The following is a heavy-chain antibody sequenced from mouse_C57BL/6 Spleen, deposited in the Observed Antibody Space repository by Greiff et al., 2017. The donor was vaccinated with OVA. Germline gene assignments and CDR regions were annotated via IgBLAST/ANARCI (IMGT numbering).Heavy chain of an antibody. CDR2: INYDGSST. V-gene: IGHV5-16*01. Sequence: EVKLMESEGGLVQPGSSMKLSCTASGFTFSDYYMAWVRQVPEKGLEWVANINYDGSSTYYLDSLKSRFIISRDNAKNILYLQMSSLKSEDTATYYCAREGIYYYGSSYYYAMDYWGQGTSVTVAS. D-gene: IGHD1-1*01. J-gene: IGHJ4*01. CDR1: GFTFSDYY. CDR3: AREGIYYYGSSYYYAMDY.